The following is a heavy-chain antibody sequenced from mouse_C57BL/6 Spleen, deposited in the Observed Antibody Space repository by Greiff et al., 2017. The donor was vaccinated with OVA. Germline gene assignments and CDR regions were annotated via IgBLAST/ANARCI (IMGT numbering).Heavy chain of an antibody. CDR1: GYAFSSSW. Sequence: QVQLQQSGPELVKPGASVKLSCKASGYAFSSSWMTWVKQRPGKGLEWIGLINPGDGDTNYNGKFKGKATLTADKSYSTAYMQLSSLTSEDSAVYFCARANYYYFDYWGQGTTLTVSS. CDR3: ARANYYYFDY. D-gene: IGHD2-1*01. J-gene: IGHJ2*01. V-gene: IGHV1-82*01. CDR2: INPGDGDT.